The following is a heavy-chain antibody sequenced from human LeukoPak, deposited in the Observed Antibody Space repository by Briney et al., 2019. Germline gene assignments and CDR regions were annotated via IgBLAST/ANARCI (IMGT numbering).Heavy chain of an antibody. Sequence: PSETLSLTCAVYGGSFNSDFWSWIRQVPGQGLEWIAELNEDGVTNYNPSLMSRVTISVDMSKKQFSLNLKSMTAADTAVYYCAKVAGGFFDYWGQGVLVTVS. D-gene: IGHD5-12*01. V-gene: IGHV4-34*01. CDR1: GGSFNSDF. J-gene: IGHJ4*02. CDR2: LNEDGVT. CDR3: AKVAGGFFDY.